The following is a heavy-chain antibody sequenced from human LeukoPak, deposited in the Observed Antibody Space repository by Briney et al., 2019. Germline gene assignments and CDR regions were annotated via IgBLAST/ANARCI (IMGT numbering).Heavy chain of an antibody. D-gene: IGHD3-10*01. Sequence: SGGSLRLSCAASGFTFSSYVMTWVRQAPGKGLEWVSSISSSSSYIYYADSVKGRFTISRDNAKNSLYLQMNSLRAEDTAVYYCARAPSWGVYYFDYWGQGTLVTVSS. V-gene: IGHV3-21*01. CDR2: ISSSSSYI. J-gene: IGHJ4*02. CDR1: GFTFSSYV. CDR3: ARAPSWGVYYFDY.